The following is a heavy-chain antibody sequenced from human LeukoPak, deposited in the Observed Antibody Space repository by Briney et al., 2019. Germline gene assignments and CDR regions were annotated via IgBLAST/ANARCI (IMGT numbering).Heavy chain of an antibody. CDR3: ARSPNIAVAGDFDY. CDR2: ISAYNGNT. CDR1: GYTFTSYG. Sequence: GASVKVSCKASGYTFTSYGISWVRQAPGQGLEWMGWISAYNGNTNYAQKLQGRVTMTTDTSTSTAYMELRSLRSDDTAVYYCARSPNIAVAGDFDYWGQGTLVTASS. V-gene: IGHV1-18*01. J-gene: IGHJ4*02. D-gene: IGHD6-19*01.